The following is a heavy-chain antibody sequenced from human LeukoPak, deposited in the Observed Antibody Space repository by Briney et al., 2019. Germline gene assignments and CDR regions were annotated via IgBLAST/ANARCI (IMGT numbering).Heavy chain of an antibody. CDR2: IWYDGSNK. CDR1: GFTFSSYG. CDR3: ARAPSGYCSGGSCYSPIDY. D-gene: IGHD2-15*01. Sequence: GGSLRLSCAASGFTFSSYGMHWVRQAPGKGLEWVAVIWYDGSNKYYADSVKGRFTISRDNSKNTLYLQMNSLRAEDTAVYYCARAPSGYCSGGSCYSPIDYWGQGTLVTVS. J-gene: IGHJ4*02. V-gene: IGHV3-33*01.